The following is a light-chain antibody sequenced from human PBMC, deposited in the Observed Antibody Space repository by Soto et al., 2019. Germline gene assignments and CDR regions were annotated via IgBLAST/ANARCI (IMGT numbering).Light chain of an antibody. CDR3: QQYGSLSWT. CDR1: QNVDSNS. Sequence: EIVLTQSPGTLSLSVVETATLSCRSSQNVDSNSLAWYQQKPGQAPRIIIFGASGRATGIPDRFSGSGSGTDFTLTISRLEPEDFAVYYCQQYGSLSWTFGQGTKVDIK. V-gene: IGKV3-20*01. CDR2: GAS. J-gene: IGKJ1*01.